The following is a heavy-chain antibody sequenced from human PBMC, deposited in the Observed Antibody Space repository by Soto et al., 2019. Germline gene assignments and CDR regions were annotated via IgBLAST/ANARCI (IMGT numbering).Heavy chain of an antibody. CDR1: GFTFSSYA. Sequence: PGGSLRLSCAASGFTFSSYAMSWVRQAPGKGLEWVSAISGSGGSTYYADSVKGRFTISRDNSKNTLYLQMNSLRAEDTAVYYCDGQAVRGVYYFDYWGQGTLVTVSS. J-gene: IGHJ4*02. CDR3: DGQAVRGVYYFDY. D-gene: IGHD3-10*01. V-gene: IGHV3-23*01. CDR2: ISGSGGST.